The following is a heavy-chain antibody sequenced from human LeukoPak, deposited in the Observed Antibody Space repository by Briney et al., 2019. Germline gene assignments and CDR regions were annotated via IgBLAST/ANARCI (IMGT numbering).Heavy chain of an antibody. J-gene: IGHJ3*02. CDR1: GGSISSNTYY. CDR3: ARAYYYASSAFDI. CDR2: IYYGGST. Sequence: SETLSLTCTVSGGSISSNTYYWDWLRQPPGKGLECIGSIYYGGSTYYHPSLKSRVIISVDTSKNQFSLKLSSVTAADTAVYYCARAYYYASSAFDIWGQGTMVTVSS. V-gene: IGHV4-39*01. D-gene: IGHD3-22*01.